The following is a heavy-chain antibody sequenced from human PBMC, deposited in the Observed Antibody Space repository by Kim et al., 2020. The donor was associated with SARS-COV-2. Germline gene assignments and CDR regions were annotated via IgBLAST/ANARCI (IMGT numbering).Heavy chain of an antibody. CDR3: ARESYYYDSSGRSLDY. Sequence: SLKRRVTLSVDTSKHQFSLKLSSVTAADTAVYYCARESYYYDSSGRSLDYWGQGTLVTVSS. V-gene: IGHV4-34*01. J-gene: IGHJ4*02. D-gene: IGHD3-22*01.